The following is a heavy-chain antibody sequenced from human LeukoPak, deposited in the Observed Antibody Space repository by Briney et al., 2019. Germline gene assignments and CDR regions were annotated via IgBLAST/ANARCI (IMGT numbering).Heavy chain of an antibody. CDR1: GFTFSSYA. D-gene: IGHD1-26*01. Sequence: GGSLRLPCAASGFTFSSYAMHWVRQAPGKGLEWVAFIRYDGSNKYYADSVKGRFTISRDNSKNTLYLQMNSLRAEDTAVYYCAKLPDTPYYFDYWGQGTLVTVSS. J-gene: IGHJ4*02. CDR3: AKLPDTPYYFDY. V-gene: IGHV3-30*02. CDR2: IRYDGSNK.